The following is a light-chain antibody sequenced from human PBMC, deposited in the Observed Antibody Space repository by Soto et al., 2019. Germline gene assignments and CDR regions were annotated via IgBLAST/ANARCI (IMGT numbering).Light chain of an antibody. CDR1: QSVSSRY. J-gene: IGKJ2*01. CDR3: QQYGSSPPHT. CDR2: GAS. V-gene: IGKV3-20*01. Sequence: EIVLTQSPGTLSLSPGERATLSCRASQSVSSRYLAWYQQKPGPAPRLLIYGASSRATGIPDRFSGSGSGTDFTLTISRLEPEDVAVYYCQQYGSSPPHTFGQGTKLEIK.